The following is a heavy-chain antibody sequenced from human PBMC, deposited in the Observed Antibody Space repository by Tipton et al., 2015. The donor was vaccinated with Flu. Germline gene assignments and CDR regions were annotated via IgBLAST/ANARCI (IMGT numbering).Heavy chain of an antibody. J-gene: IGHJ4*02. V-gene: IGHV1-46*01. CDR3: ARDLAATSSSSERLWAPDY. CDR2: INPSGGST. CDR1: GYTFTSYY. Sequence: QVQLVQSGAEVKKPGASVKVSCKASGYTFTSYYMHWVRQAPGQGLEWMGIINPSGGSTSYAQKFQGRVTMTRDTSTSTVYMELSSLRSEDTAVYYCARDLAATSSSSERLWAPDYWGQGTLVTVSS. D-gene: IGHD6-6*01.